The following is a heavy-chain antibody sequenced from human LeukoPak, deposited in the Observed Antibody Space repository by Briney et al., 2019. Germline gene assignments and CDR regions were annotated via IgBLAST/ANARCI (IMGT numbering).Heavy chain of an antibody. V-gene: IGHV3-23*01. D-gene: IGHD3-22*01. Sequence: PGGSLRLSCAASGFTFSSYAMSWVRQAPGKGLEWVSAISGSGGSTYYADSVKGRFTISRDNSKNTLYLQMNSLRAEDTAVYYCAKEDLEYYYDSSGYSPLFDYWGQGTLVTVSS. CDR2: ISGSGGST. CDR1: GFTFSSYA. J-gene: IGHJ4*02. CDR3: AKEDLEYYYDSSGYSPLFDY.